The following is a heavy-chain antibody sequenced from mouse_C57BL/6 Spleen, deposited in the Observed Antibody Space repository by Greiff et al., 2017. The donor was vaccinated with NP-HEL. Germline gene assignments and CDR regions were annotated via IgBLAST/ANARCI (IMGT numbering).Heavy chain of an antibody. V-gene: IGHV1-74*01. CDR3: AIDGNYDYAMDY. D-gene: IGHD2-1*01. CDR2: IHPSDSDT. CDR1: GYTFTSYW. Sequence: QVQLQQPGAELVKPGASVKVSCKASGYTFTSYWMHWVKQRPGQGLEWIGRIHPSDSDTNYNQKFKGKATLTVDKSSSTAHMQLSSLTSEDSAVYYCAIDGNYDYAMDYWGQGTSVTVSS. J-gene: IGHJ4*01.